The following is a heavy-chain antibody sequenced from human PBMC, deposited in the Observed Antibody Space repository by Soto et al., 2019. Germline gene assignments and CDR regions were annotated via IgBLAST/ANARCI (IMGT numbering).Heavy chain of an antibody. CDR3: TKDGVAGYGMDV. D-gene: IGHD6-19*01. V-gene: IGHV3-30*18. CDR2: ISYDGNNK. Sequence: GGSLRLSCAASGFTFSSYGMHWVRQAPGKGLEWVAIISYDGNNKYYLDSVKGRFTISRDNSKNTLYLQMNSLRAEDTAVYYCTKDGVAGYGMDVWGQGTTVTV. CDR1: GFTFSSYG. J-gene: IGHJ6*02.